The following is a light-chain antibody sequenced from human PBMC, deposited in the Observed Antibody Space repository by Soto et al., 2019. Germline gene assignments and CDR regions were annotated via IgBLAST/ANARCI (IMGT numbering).Light chain of an antibody. CDR2: DAS. Sequence: DIQMTQSHSTLSASVGDRVTITCRASQSISSWLDWYQQKPGKAPKLLIYDASSLASGVPSRFSGSGSGTEFTLTISSLQPDDFATYYCQQYNSYPWTFGQGTKVEIK. CDR1: QSISSW. V-gene: IGKV1-5*01. CDR3: QQYNSYPWT. J-gene: IGKJ1*01.